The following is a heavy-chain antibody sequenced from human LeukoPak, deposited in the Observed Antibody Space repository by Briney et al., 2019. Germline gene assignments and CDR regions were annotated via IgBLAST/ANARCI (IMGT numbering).Heavy chain of an antibody. J-gene: IGHJ4*02. V-gene: IGHV3-7*01. Sequence: GGSLRLSCAASGFPFKDYMSWVRQAPGKGLEWVAKINQDGSQKYYVDSVKGRFTISRDNAKNSLYLQMDSLRVEDTAAYHCARDGLPVAYDSWGQGTLVTVSS. CDR1: GFPFKDY. CDR3: ARDGLPVAYDS. CDR2: INQDGSQK. D-gene: IGHD4-23*01.